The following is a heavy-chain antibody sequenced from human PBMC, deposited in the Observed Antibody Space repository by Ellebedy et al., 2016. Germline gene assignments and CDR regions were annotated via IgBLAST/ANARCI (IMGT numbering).Heavy chain of an antibody. CDR3: ARLGYHYGQGDY. J-gene: IGHJ4*02. CDR2: IFPADSNT. Sequence: GESLKISCQASGYTFNNYWIGWVRQMPGKGLEWMGIIFPADSNTKYSPSSQGQVAISVDKSITTAYLQWSSLKASDTAMYYCARLGYHYGQGDYWGQGTLVTVSS. CDR1: GYTFNNYW. D-gene: IGHD3-10*01. V-gene: IGHV5-51*01.